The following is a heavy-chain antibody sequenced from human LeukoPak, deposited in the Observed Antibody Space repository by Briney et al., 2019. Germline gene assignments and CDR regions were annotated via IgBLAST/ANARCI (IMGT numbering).Heavy chain of an antibody. D-gene: IGHD4/OR15-4a*01. V-gene: IGHV3-15*05. CDR2: IKSKTDGETT. CDR1: GFTFSSYW. Sequence: AGGSLRLSCAASGFTFSSYWMSWVRQTPGKGLEWVGRIKSKTDGETTDYVAPVKGRFTISRDDSENTVYLQMNSLKAEDTATYYCANGPFWGQGTLVTVSS. CDR3: ANGPF. J-gene: IGHJ4*02.